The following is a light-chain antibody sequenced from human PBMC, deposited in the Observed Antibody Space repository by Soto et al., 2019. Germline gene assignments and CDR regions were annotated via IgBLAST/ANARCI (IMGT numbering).Light chain of an antibody. V-gene: IGLV2-11*01. J-gene: IGLJ3*02. Sequence: QSALTQPRSVSGSPGQSVTISCTGTSSDVGGSNFVSWYQQHAGKAPKLVIYDVSKRPSGVPDRFSDSKSGNTASLTISGLQVEDEADYYCCSYAGNSLWVFGGGTQLTVL. CDR3: CSYAGNSLWV. CDR2: DVS. CDR1: SSDVGGSNF.